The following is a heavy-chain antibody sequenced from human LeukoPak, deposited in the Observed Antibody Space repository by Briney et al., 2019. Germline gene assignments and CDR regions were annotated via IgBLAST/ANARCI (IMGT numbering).Heavy chain of an antibody. Sequence: GGSLRLSCAASGFTFTRHWMGWVRQAPGKRLEWVASGKKDGNQYSVDSVKGRFIISRDNARNSLSLQMSSLRVEDTAIYFCARGPDYGDRLDYFDYWGQGTLVTVSS. V-gene: IGHV3-7*01. CDR2: GKKDGNQ. D-gene: IGHD4-17*01. CDR1: GFTFTRHW. CDR3: ARGPDYGDRLDYFDY. J-gene: IGHJ4*02.